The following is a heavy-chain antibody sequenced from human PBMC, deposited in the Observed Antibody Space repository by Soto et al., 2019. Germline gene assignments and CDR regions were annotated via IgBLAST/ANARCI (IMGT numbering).Heavy chain of an antibody. V-gene: IGHV3-30*18. Sequence: PGGSLRLSWAASGLTFSYYGIHWVRQAPGKGLEWVALISYDGSNEYYADSVRGRFTISRDNSKNTLYLQMNSLTDEDTAVYYCAKDWAGGVIPFYFAHWGQGILVTVSS. CDR2: ISYDGSNE. CDR3: AKDWAGGVIPFYFAH. CDR1: GLTFSYYG. D-gene: IGHD3-3*01. J-gene: IGHJ4*02.